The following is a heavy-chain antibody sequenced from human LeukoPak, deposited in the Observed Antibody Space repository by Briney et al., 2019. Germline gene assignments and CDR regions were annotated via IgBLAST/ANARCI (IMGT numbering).Heavy chain of an antibody. J-gene: IGHJ4*02. Sequence: GGSLRLSCAASGFTFNYYAMHRVRQAPGKGLEWVSSISSSSSYIYYADSVKGRFTISRDNAKNSLYLQMNSLRAEDTAVYYCARNYGGNSFWGQGTLVTVSS. CDR3: ARNYGGNSF. D-gene: IGHD4-23*01. CDR1: GFTFNYYA. CDR2: ISSSSSYI. V-gene: IGHV3-21*01.